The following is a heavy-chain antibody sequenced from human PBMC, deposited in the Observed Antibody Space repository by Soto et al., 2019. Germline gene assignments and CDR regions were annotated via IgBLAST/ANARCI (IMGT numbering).Heavy chain of an antibody. J-gene: IGHJ4*02. CDR3: ATWRFDY. CDR2: TYYRSKWYN. CDR1: GDSVSSNSAA. V-gene: IGHV6-1*01. Sequence: SQTLSLTCAISGDSVSSNSAAWNWIRHSPSRGLEWLGRTYYRSKWYNDYAVSMRSRITINPDTTKNQLSLQLNSATPEDNAVYYCATWRFDYWGQGNLVTVSS.